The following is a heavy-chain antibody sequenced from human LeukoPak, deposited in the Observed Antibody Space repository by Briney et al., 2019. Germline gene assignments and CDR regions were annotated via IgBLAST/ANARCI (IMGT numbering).Heavy chain of an antibody. J-gene: IGHJ4*02. D-gene: IGHD5-18*01. Sequence: ASVKVSCKASGYTFTGYYMHWVRQAPGQGLEWMGWINPNSGGTNYAQKLQGRVTMTTDTSTSTAYMELRSLRSDDTAVYYCARDQDTAMVPASFDYWGQGTLVTVSS. CDR1: GYTFTGYY. V-gene: IGHV1-2*02. CDR3: ARDQDTAMVPASFDY. CDR2: INPNSGGT.